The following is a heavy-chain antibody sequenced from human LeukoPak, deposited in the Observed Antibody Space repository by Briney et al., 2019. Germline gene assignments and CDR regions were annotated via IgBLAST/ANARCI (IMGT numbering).Heavy chain of an antibody. CDR2: ISAYNGNT. CDR3: ARESYDSSGYYWAY. Sequence: ASVKVSCKASGYTFTSYGISWVRQAPGQGLEWMGWISAYNGNTDYAQKLQGRVTVTTDTSTNTAYMELRSLRFDDTAVYYCARESYDSSGYYWAYWGQGTLVTVSS. D-gene: IGHD3-22*01. CDR1: GYTFTSYG. J-gene: IGHJ4*02. V-gene: IGHV1-18*01.